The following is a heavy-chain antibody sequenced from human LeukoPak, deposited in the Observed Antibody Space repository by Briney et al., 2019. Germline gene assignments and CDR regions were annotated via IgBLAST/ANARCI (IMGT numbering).Heavy chain of an antibody. V-gene: IGHV4-4*07. D-gene: IGHD2-15*01. CDR3: ARQGCSGGSCYGFDY. Sequence: SETLSLTCTVSGGSISSYYWSWIRQPAGKGLEWIGRIYTSGSTNYNPSLKSRVTMSVDTSKNQFSLKLSSVTAADTAVYYCARQGCSGGSCYGFDYWGQGTLVTVSS. J-gene: IGHJ4*02. CDR2: IYTSGST. CDR1: GGSISSYY.